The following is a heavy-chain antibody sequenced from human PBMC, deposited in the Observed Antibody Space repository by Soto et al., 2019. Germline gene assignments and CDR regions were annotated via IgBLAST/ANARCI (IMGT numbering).Heavy chain of an antibody. CDR1: GFNLNSYT. V-gene: IGHV3-21*01. D-gene: IGHD2-15*01. CDR3: ARDCSGGSCYPGMDV. Sequence: LGGSLRLSCAASGFNLNSYTINWVRQAPGKRLEWLSSISSSGYIFSTDSVRGRFPISRDNAKNSVYLQINSLRAEDTAVYFCARDCSGGSCYPGMDVWGQGTTVTVSS. CDR2: ISSSGYI. J-gene: IGHJ6*02.